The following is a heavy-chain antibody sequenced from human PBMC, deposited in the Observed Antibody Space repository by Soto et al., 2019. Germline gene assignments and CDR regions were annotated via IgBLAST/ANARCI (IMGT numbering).Heavy chain of an antibody. J-gene: IGHJ4*02. CDR1: GFTFSSYA. V-gene: IGHV3-30-3*01. CDR3: ARDRKEGQYCSGGSCYSTNDY. D-gene: IGHD2-15*01. CDR2: VSYDGSNK. Sequence: QVQLVESGGGVVQPGRSLRLSCVASGFTFSSYAVHWVRQAPGKGLEWVAVVSYDGSNKYYAGSVKGRFTISRDNSKNTVYLQMNSLRDEDTAVYYCARDRKEGQYCSGGSCYSTNDYWGQGTLVTVSS.